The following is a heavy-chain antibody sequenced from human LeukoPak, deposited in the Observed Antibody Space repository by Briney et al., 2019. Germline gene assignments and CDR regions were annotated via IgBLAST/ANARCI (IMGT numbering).Heavy chain of an antibody. CDR3: ARGLTIDY. Sequence: SETLSLTCAVYGGSFSGYYWSWIRQPPGKGLEWIGEINHSGSTNYNPSLKSRVTISVDTSKNQFSLKLSSVTAADTAVYYCARGLTIDYWGQGTLVTVSS. CDR2: INHSGST. J-gene: IGHJ4*02. V-gene: IGHV4-34*01. CDR1: GGSFSGYY.